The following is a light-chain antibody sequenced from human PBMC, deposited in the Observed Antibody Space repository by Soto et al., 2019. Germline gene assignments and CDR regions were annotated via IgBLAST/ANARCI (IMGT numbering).Light chain of an antibody. V-gene: IGKV1-39*01. CDR1: QSVSTY. CDR2: GAS. J-gene: IGKJ1*01. CDR3: HQHGGSPET. Sequence: DIQMTQSPSSLSTSVGDRVTITCRTSQSVSTYLNWYQQRPGKAPKLLIYGASSLQSGVPSRFSGSGSGTEFILTISELEPEDSGIYHCHQHGGSPETFGQGTKVEVK.